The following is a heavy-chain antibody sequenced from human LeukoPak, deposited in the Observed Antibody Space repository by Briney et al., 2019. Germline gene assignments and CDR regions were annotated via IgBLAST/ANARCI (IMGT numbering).Heavy chain of an antibody. V-gene: IGHV1-8*01. CDR2: MNPNSGNA. CDR1: GYTFTSYD. CDR3: ARGKARDGYNYPGIFGY. J-gene: IGHJ4*02. Sequence: ASVKVSCKASGYTFTSYDINWVRQATGQGLEWMGWMNPNSGNAGHAQKFQGRVTMTRNTSISTAYMELSSLRSEDTAVYYCARGKARDGYNYPGIFGYWGQGTPVTVSS. D-gene: IGHD5-24*01.